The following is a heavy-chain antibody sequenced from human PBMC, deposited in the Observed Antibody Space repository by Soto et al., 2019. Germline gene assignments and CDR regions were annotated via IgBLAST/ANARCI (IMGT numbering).Heavy chain of an antibody. CDR1: GFSFTNNRMC. J-gene: IGHJ4*02. V-gene: IGHV2-5*02. CDR2: IYWDGES. D-gene: IGHD1-1*01. Sequence: QITLKEAGPTLVKPTETLTLTCNFSGFSFTNNRMCVCWTRQPPGKALEWLAIIYWDGESRYNPLLRRRLTLTEDASKNQVVLTMTNMDPKDTATYYCAHRDSTGTTTYFDSWGQGIPVTVAS. CDR3: AHRDSTGTTTYFDS.